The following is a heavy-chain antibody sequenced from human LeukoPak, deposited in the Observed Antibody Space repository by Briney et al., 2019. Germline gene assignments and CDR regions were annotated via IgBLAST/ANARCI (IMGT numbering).Heavy chain of an antibody. CDR1: GFIFDDYA. V-gene: IGHV3-43D*03. Sequence: GGSLRLSCAASGFIFDDYAMHWVRQAPGKGLEWVSLISWDGGSTYYGDSVKGRFTISRDNSKNSLYLQMNSLRVEDTALYYCAKDIRPSRSGYMDVWGKGTTVAVSS. D-gene: IGHD1-26*01. J-gene: IGHJ6*03. CDR3: AKDIRPSRSGYMDV. CDR2: ISWDGGST.